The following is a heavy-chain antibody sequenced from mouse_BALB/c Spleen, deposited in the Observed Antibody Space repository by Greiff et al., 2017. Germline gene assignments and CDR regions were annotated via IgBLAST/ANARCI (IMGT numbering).Heavy chain of an antibody. Sequence: QVQLQQSGAELVRPGSSVKISCKASGYAFSSYWMNWVKQRPGQGLEWIGQIYPGDGDTNYNGKFKGKATLTADKSSSTAYMQLSSLTSEDSAVYFCARGDYYGSSYDAMDYWGQGTSVTVSS. CDR3: ARGDYYGSSYDAMDY. J-gene: IGHJ4*01. CDR1: GYAFSSYW. V-gene: IGHV1-80*01. D-gene: IGHD1-1*01. CDR2: IYPGDGDT.